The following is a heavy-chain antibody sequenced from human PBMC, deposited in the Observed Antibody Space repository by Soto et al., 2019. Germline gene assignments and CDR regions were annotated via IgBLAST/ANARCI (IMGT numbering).Heavy chain of an antibody. D-gene: IGHD1-7*01. CDR2: IDDDGSST. V-gene: IGHV3-74*01. Sequence: GGSLRLSCAASGFDFSTHLMHWVRQAPGKGLEWVSRIDDDGSSTRYADSVKGRFTVSRDNAKNIVYLEMTSLRTEDTAVYFCARRLELPLGASLYYYGMDVWGQGTTVTVSS. CDR3: ARRLELPLGASLYYYGMDV. CDR1: GFDFSTHL. J-gene: IGHJ6*02.